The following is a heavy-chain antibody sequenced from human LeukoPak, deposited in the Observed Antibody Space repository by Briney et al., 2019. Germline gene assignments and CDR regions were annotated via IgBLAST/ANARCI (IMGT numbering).Heavy chain of an antibody. V-gene: IGHV3-21*01. J-gene: IGHJ5*02. CDR2: ISSSSSYI. CDR3: AATYCSGGSCYYRSWFDP. D-gene: IGHD2-15*01. Sequence: PGGSLRLSCAASGFTFSSYSMNWVRQAPGKGLEWVSSISSSSSYIYYADSVKGRFTISRDNAKNSLYLQMNSLRAEDTAVYYCAATYCSGGSCYYRSWFDPWGQGTLVTVSS. CDR1: GFTFSSYS.